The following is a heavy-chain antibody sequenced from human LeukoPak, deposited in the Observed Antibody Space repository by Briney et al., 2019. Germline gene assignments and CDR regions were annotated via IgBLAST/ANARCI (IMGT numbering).Heavy chain of an antibody. J-gene: IGHJ4*02. D-gene: IGHD4-17*01. CDR3: ARGKTTVSKSIFDY. CDR1: GGSVSSGDYY. V-gene: IGHV4-30-4*01. CDR2: IYYSGST. Sequence: SQTLSLTCTVSGGSVSSGDYYWRWIRQPPGKGLEWIGYIYYSGSTYYNPSLKSRVTISVDTSKNQFSLKLSSVTAADTAVYYCARGKTTVSKSIFDYWGQGTLVTVSS.